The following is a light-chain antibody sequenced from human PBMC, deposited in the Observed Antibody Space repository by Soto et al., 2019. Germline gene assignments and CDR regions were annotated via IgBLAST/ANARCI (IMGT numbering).Light chain of an antibody. CDR3: SSYAGSNKV. CDR2: EVN. CDR1: SSDVGGYDY. Sequence: QSALTQPPSASGSPGQSVTISCTGTSSDVGGYDYVSWYQQHPGKAPKLMIYEVNKRPSGVPDRFSGSKSGNTASLTGSGLQAEDEADYYCSSYAGSNKVFGGGTKLTVL. J-gene: IGLJ3*02. V-gene: IGLV2-8*01.